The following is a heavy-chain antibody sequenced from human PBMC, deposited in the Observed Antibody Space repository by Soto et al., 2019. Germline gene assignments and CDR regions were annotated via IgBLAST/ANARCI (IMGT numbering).Heavy chain of an antibody. Sequence: PGGSLRLSCAASAFPFSSYAMAWVRQAPGRGLEWVSSIAGSGGDISYADSVKGRFTISRDNSKNTLYLQMDSLRAEDTAVYYCARTVDYFDYWGQGTLVTVSS. CDR3: ARTVDYFDY. CDR1: AFPFSSYA. V-gene: IGHV3-23*01. J-gene: IGHJ4*02. CDR2: IAGSGGDI.